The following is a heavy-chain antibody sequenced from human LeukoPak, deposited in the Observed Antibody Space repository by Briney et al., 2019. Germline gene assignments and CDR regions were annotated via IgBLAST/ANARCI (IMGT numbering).Heavy chain of an antibody. Sequence: SETLSLTCAVSGGSISSSNWWSWVRQPPGKGLEWIGEIYHSGSTNYNPSLKSRATISVDKSKNQFSLKLSSVTAADTAVYYCARDRGDSSGNWFDPWGQGTLVTVSS. J-gene: IGHJ5*02. CDR3: ARDRGDSSGNWFDP. CDR1: GGSISSSNW. V-gene: IGHV4-4*02. CDR2: IYHSGST. D-gene: IGHD3-22*01.